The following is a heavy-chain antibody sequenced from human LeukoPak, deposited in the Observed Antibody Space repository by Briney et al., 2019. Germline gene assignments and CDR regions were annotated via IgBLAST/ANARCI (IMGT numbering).Heavy chain of an antibody. CDR2: IYYSGST. J-gene: IGHJ4*02. CDR3: ASIPSYYFDY. V-gene: IGHV4-61*08. D-gene: IGHD6-6*01. CDR1: GGSISSGGYY. Sequence: PSETLSLTCTVSGGSISSGGYYWSWIRQPPGKGLEWIGYIYYSGSTNYNPSLESRVTISVDTSKNQFSLKLSSVTAADTAVYYCASIPSYYFDYWGQGTLVTVSS.